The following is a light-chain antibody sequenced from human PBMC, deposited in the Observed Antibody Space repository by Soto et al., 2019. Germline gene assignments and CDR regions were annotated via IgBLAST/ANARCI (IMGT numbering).Light chain of an antibody. J-gene: IGLJ3*02. CDR1: SSDVGNYQL. Sequence: QSALTQPPSVSGSPGQTITISCTGTSSDVGNYQLHSWYQQHLGKAPKLIIYEVSKRPSGLSTRFSGSNSGNTASLTTSGRQAEEEADDYCCSYSSSSTWVFGGGTKLTVL. CDR3: CSYSSSSTWV. CDR2: EVS. V-gene: IGLV2-23*02.